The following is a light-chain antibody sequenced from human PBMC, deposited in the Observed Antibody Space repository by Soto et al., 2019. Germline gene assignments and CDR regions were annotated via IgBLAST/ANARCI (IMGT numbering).Light chain of an antibody. CDR2: GAS. CDR1: QSVSSTN. Sequence: EIVLTQSPGTLSLSPGERATLSCRASQSVSSTNLAWFHQKPGQAPRLLIYGASSRATGIPDRFSGSGSGTDFTLTISRLGPEDFAVYYCQQYGISTRTFGQGTKLEIK. V-gene: IGKV3-20*01. CDR3: QQYGISTRT. J-gene: IGKJ2*01.